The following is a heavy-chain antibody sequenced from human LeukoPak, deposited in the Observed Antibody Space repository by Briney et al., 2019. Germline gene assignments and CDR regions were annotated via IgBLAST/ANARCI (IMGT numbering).Heavy chain of an antibody. J-gene: IGHJ5*02. CDR1: GFTFNDYA. V-gene: IGHV3-43*02. CDR3: ACEPVGNCSTSSWPRWFDP. D-gene: IGHD2-2*01. CDR2: ISGDGGST. Sequence: GGSLRLSCAASGFTFNDYAMHWVRQTPGKGLEWLWVISGDGGSTYYAETVKGRFTISRDNTINSLYLQMNGLRAEDTALYECACEPVGNCSTSSWPRWFDPRVQGTLVTVSS.